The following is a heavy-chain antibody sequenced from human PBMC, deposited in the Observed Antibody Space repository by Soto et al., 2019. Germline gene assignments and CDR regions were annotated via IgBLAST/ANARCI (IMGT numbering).Heavy chain of an antibody. Sequence: GALRLSCAASGFTFSSYSMNWVRQAPGKGLEWVSSISSSSSYIYYADSVKGRFTISRDNAKNSLYLQMNSLRAEDTAVYYCARDRSSSSWTNYYYYYGMDVWGQGTTVTVSS. CDR3: ARDRSSSSWTNYYYYYGMDV. D-gene: IGHD6-13*01. V-gene: IGHV3-21*01. J-gene: IGHJ6*02. CDR1: GFTFSSYS. CDR2: ISSSSSYI.